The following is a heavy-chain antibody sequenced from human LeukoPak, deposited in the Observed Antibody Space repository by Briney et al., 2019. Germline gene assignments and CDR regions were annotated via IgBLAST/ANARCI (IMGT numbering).Heavy chain of an antibody. CDR1: GYTFTSYA. Sequence: ASVKVSCKASGYTFTSYAMHWVRQAPGQRLEWMGWINAGNGNTKYSQEFQGRVTITRDTSASTAYMELSSLRSEDTAVYYCARDSGGVGATEYYYYYMDVWGKGTTVTVSS. CDR3: ARDSGGVGATEYYYYYMDV. D-gene: IGHD1-26*01. V-gene: IGHV1-3*03. CDR2: INAGNGNT. J-gene: IGHJ6*03.